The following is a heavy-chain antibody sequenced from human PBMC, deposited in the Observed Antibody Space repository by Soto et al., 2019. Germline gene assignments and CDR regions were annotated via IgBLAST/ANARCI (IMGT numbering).Heavy chain of an antibody. CDR2: TYYRSQWNN. Sequence: SQTLSLTCAISGDSVSSSGAAWNWIRQSPSRGLEWLGRTYYRSQWNNDYAVSLKSRITIKPDTSKNQFSLQLNSVTPEDTAVYYCARDLLDSKYYFDYWGQGTLVTVSS. D-gene: IGHD1-1*01. CDR1: GDSVSSSGAA. CDR3: ARDLLDSKYYFDY. V-gene: IGHV6-1*01. J-gene: IGHJ4*02.